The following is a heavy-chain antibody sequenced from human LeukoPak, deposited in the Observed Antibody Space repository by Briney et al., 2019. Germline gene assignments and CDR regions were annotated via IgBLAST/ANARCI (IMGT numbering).Heavy chain of an antibody. V-gene: IGHV5-51*01. D-gene: IGHD3-10*01. CDR3: ARPSSFGSGRVDY. CDR1: RYSFPTYW. J-gene: IGHJ4*02. CDR2: IYPGESDI. Sequence: GESLKISCNGSRYSFPTYWIGWVRPMPGKGLGWMGIIYPGESDIRDSTSFQGEVTISAPKTITTAYLQWSSLKAADTPMYYCARPSSFGSGRVDYWGQGTLVTVSS.